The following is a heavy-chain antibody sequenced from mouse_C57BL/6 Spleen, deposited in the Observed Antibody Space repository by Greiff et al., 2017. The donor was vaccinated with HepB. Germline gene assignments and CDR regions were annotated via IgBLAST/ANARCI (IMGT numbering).Heavy chain of an antibody. V-gene: IGHV1-82*01. CDR1: GYAFSSSW. D-gene: IGHD2-3*01. CDR2: IYPGDGDT. Sequence: QVQLKESGPELVKPGASVKISCKASGYAFSSSWMNWVKQRPGKGLEWIGRIYPGDGDTNYNGKFKGKATLTADKSSSTAYMQLSSLTSEDSAVYFCASFRYDGYYRFDYWGQGTTLTVSS. J-gene: IGHJ2*01. CDR3: ASFRYDGYYRFDY.